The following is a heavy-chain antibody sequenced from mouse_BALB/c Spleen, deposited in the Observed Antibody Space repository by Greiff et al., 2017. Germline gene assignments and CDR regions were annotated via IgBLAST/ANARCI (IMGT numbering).Heavy chain of an antibody. D-gene: IGHD4-1*01. CDR2: ISSGGSYT. CDR3: ARRGGTKEYYFDY. CDR1: GFTFSSYA. V-gene: IGHV5-9-4*01. Sequence: EVQGVESGGGLVKPGGSLKLSCAASGFTFSSYAMSWVRQSPEKRLEWVAEISSGGSYTYYPDTVTGRFTISRDNAKNTLYLEMSSLRSEDTAMYYCARRGGTKEYYFDYWGQGTTLTVSS. J-gene: IGHJ2*01.